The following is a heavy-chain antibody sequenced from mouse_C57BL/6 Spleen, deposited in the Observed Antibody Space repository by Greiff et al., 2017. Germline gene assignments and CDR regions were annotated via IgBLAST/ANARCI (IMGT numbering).Heavy chain of an antibody. Sequence: EVKLMESGGGLVKPGGSLKLSCAASGFTFSDYGMHWVRQAPEKGLEWVAHISSGSSTIYYADTVKGRFTISRDNAKNTLFLQMTSLRSEDTAMYYCARPVVNYYAMDYWGQGTSVTVSS. CDR2: ISSGSSTI. CDR3: ARPVVNYYAMDY. J-gene: IGHJ4*01. CDR1: GFTFSDYG. V-gene: IGHV5-17*01. D-gene: IGHD1-1*01.